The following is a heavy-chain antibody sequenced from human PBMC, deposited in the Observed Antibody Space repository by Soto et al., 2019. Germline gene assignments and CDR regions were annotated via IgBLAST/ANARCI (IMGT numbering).Heavy chain of an antibody. Sequence: SETLSLTCNASGASIISSPYAWGWIRQSAGKGLDWIGTIDYGGTIYYNPSLKSRITISLDTSKNQISLRLSSVTAADTAVYYCARHVHNQGYEYYFASWGQGTLVT. V-gene: IGHV4-39*01. CDR2: IDYGGTI. J-gene: IGHJ4*02. CDR1: GASIISSPYA. CDR3: ARHVHNQGYEYYFAS. D-gene: IGHD3-3*01.